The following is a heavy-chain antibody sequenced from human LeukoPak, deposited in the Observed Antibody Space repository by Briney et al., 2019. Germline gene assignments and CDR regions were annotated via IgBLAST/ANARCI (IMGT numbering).Heavy chain of an antibody. V-gene: IGHV4-59*01. CDR1: GGSISSYY. Sequence: SETLSLTCTVSGGSISSYYWSWIRQPPGKGLEWIGYIYYSVSTNYNPSLQSRVTISVDTSKNQFSLKLSSVTAADTAVYYCARVESYYVESWFDPWGQGTLVTVSS. CDR3: ARVESYYVESWFDP. CDR2: IYYSVST. D-gene: IGHD1-26*01. J-gene: IGHJ5*02.